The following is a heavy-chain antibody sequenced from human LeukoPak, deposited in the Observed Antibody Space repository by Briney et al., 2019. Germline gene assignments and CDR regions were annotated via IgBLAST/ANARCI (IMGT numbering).Heavy chain of an antibody. V-gene: IGHV3-21*01. J-gene: IGHJ4*02. Sequence: GGSLRLSCAASGITFSSYAMNWVRQAPGKGLEWVSSISSSSSYIYYADSVKGRFTISRDNAKNSLYLQMNSLRAEDTAVYYCARDGYSSGCHDYWGQGTLVTVSS. CDR1: GITFSSYA. CDR2: ISSSSSYI. CDR3: ARDGYSSGCHDY. D-gene: IGHD6-19*01.